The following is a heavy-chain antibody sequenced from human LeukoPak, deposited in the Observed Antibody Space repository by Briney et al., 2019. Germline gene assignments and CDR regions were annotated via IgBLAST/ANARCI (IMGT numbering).Heavy chain of an antibody. CDR2: INPSGGST. CDR1: GYTFTSYY. V-gene: IGHV1-46*01. D-gene: IGHD6-19*01. Sequence: ASVNVSCTASGYTFTSYYMHWVRQAPAQGLEWMVIINPSGGSTSYAQKFQGRVTMTRDTSTSTVYMELSSLRSEDTAVYYCAREEAVAGLGGMRIWGQGTLVTVSS. CDR3: AREEAVAGLGGMRI. J-gene: IGHJ4*02.